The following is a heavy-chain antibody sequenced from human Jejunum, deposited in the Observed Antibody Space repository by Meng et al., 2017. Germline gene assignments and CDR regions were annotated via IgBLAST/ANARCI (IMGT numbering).Heavy chain of an antibody. D-gene: IGHD5-24*01. CDR1: GFTLSSYA. CDR3: VRDGYNYIAFDY. J-gene: IGHJ4*02. Sequence: GESLKTSWAASGFTLSSYAMSWVRQAPGKGLEWVSFITGTGANADHEDSVRGRFTISRDNRRDTLDLEMNSLRDEDTDVYYCVRDGYNYIAFDYWGQGTVVTVSS. CDR2: ITGTGANA. V-gene: IGHV3-23*01.